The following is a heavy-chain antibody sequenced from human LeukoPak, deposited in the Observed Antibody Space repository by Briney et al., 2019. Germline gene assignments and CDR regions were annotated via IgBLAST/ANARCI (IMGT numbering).Heavy chain of an antibody. D-gene: IGHD6-6*01. V-gene: IGHV3-23*01. J-gene: IGHJ4*02. CDR1: GFTFSSYA. CDR3: AKDRSSSFSGFLEY. CDR2: MSYSGSST. Sequence: QPGGSLRLSCAASGFTFSSYAINWVRQAPGKGLECVSAMSYSGSSTYYADSVKCRFTISRDNSKNTLYLQMNSLRAEDTAVYYCAKDRSSSFSGFLEYWGQGTLVTVSS.